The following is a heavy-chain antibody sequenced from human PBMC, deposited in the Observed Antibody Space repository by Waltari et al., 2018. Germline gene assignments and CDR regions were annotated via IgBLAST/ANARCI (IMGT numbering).Heavy chain of an antibody. Sequence: QVQLVQSGAELKKPGAAVKVSGKASGYTFANYAVHWVRQAAGLRLEWMGWINAGNDSARYSQKFRGRVTITRDTSASTAYMELSSLRSEDTAVYYCARTLYDGDGIRIDFWGQGTLVTVSS. CDR3: ARTLYDGDGIRIDF. J-gene: IGHJ4*02. V-gene: IGHV1-3*01. CDR2: INAGNDSA. D-gene: IGHD4-17*01. CDR1: GYTFANYA.